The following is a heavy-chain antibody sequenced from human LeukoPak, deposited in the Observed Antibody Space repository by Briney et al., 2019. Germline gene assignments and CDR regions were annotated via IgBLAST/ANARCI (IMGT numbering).Heavy chain of an antibody. V-gene: IGHV1-2*06. CDR1: GYTFTGYY. Sequence: ASVKVSCKASGYTFTGYYIHWVRQAPGQGLEWMGRINPNSGGTNYAQKFQGRVTMTRDTSVSTAYMELSRLRSDDTAVYYCARVRNWCSGGSCYGFDYWGQGTLVTVSS. D-gene: IGHD2-15*01. J-gene: IGHJ4*02. CDR2: INPNSGGT. CDR3: ARVRNWCSGGSCYGFDY.